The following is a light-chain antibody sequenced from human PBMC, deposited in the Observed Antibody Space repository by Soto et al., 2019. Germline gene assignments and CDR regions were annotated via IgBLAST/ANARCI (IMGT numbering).Light chain of an antibody. J-gene: IGKJ3*01. CDR3: LQDYGYPRT. CDR2: ATF. Sequence: IQMTQSPSSLSASVGDRVTLTCPASQDIRSELSWYQQKSGRAPKLLIYATFTVESGVPTTFSGSGSGTDFTLTINTLQPEYFANYYCLQDYGYPRTFGPRTKVEIK. CDR1: QDIRSE. V-gene: IGKV1-6*01.